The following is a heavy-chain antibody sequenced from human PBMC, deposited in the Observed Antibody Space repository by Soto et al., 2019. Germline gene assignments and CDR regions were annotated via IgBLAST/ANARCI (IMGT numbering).Heavy chain of an antibody. V-gene: IGHV3-74*01. CDR1: GFTFSSYW. D-gene: IGHD3-16*02. CDR3: ASVMLGSYHGVDP. CDR2: IDPDGGRT. J-gene: IGHJ5*02. Sequence: QLVESGGGLVQPGGSLRLSCAASGFTFSSYWLHWVRQAPGEWLVWVSRIDPDGGRTNYADSVKGRFTISRDNAKNTLYLQTDSLRAADTPVYYCASVMLGSYHGVDPWRQGTLVTVSS.